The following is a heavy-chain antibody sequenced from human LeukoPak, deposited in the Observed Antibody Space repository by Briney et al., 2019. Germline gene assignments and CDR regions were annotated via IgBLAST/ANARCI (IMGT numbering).Heavy chain of an antibody. D-gene: IGHD3-10*01. Sequence: SETLSLTCTVSGGSISSSSYYWGWIRQPPGKGLEWIGSIYYSGSTYYNPFLKSRVTISVDTSKNQFSLKLSSVTAADTAVYYCARLWFGELSPFDYWGQGTLVTVSS. V-gene: IGHV4-39*01. CDR3: ARLWFGELSPFDY. CDR2: IYYSGST. CDR1: GGSISSSSYY. J-gene: IGHJ4*02.